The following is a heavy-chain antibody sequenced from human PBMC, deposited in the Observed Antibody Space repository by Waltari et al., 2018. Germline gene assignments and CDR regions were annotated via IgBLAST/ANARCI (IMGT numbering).Heavy chain of an antibody. J-gene: IGHJ6*02. V-gene: IGHV3-15*01. CDR3: ATNHLVRGSHWSYGMDV. CDR1: GFNINDAW. CDR2: IKSRSDGGTG. D-gene: IGHD3-10*01. Sequence: VQLVASGGGSVKPGGSLRLACTASGFNINDAWRRWVGQAAGKGLEWVGHIKSRSDGGTGEYAAPVKGRFAISRDDSKNTVWLQMDSLKTEDTAVYYCATNHLVRGSHWSYGMDVWGQGTTVTVSS.